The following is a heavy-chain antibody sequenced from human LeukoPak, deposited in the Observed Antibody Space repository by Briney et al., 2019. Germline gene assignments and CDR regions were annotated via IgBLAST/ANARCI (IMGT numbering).Heavy chain of an antibody. CDR2: INPSGGST. D-gene: IGHD2-2*01. Sequence: ASVKVSCKASGYTFTSYYIHWVRQAPGQGLEWMGIINPSGGSTSYAQKFQGRVTMTRDTSTSTVHMELSSLRSDDTAVYYCARVWVTGYCSSTSCYDNYWGQGTLVTVSS. J-gene: IGHJ4*02. CDR1: GYTFTSYY. V-gene: IGHV1-46*01. CDR3: ARVWVTGYCSSTSCYDNY.